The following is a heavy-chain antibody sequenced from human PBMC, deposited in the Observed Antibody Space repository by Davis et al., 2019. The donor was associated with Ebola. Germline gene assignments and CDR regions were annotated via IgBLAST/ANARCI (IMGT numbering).Heavy chain of an antibody. V-gene: IGHV3-9*01. CDR2: ISWNSGSI. J-gene: IGHJ4*02. D-gene: IGHD3-22*01. Sequence: SLKISCAASGFTFDGYAMHWVRQAPGKGLEWVSGISWNSGSIGYADSVKGRFTISRDNAKNSLYLQMNSLRAEDTALYYCAKVGNYYDSSGYSDYWGQGTLVTVSS. CDR3: AKVGNYYDSSGYSDY. CDR1: GFTFDGYA.